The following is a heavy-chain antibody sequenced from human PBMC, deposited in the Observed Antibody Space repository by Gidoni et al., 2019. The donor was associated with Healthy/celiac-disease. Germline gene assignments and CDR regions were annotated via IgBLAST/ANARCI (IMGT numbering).Heavy chain of an antibody. V-gene: IGHV3-30-3*01. Sequence: QVQLVESGGGVVQPGRSLRLSCAASGFTFISYAMLWVRQAPGKGLEWVAVRSYDGSNKYYADSVKGRFTISRDNSKNTLYLQMNSLRAEDTAVYYCARDLVVVVARKGFDYWGQGTLVTVSS. CDR3: ARDLVVVVARKGFDY. J-gene: IGHJ4*02. CDR1: GFTFISYA. D-gene: IGHD2-15*01. CDR2: RSYDGSNK.